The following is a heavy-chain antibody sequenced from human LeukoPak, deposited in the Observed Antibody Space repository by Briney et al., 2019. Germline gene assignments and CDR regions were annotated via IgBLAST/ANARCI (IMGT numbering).Heavy chain of an antibody. D-gene: IGHD3-22*01. Sequence: RPSETLSLTCTVSGGSISSYYWSWIRQPPGKGLEWIGYIYYSGSTNYNPSLKSRVTISVDTSKNQFSLKLSPETAADTAVYYCAGTPLYYYDSSGYHEDYWGQGTLVTVSS. CDR1: GGSISSYY. CDR3: AGTPLYYYDSSGYHEDY. J-gene: IGHJ4*02. V-gene: IGHV4-59*08. CDR2: IYYSGST.